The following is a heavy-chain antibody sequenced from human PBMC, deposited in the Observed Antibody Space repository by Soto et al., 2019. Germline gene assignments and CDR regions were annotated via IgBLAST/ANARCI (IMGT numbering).Heavy chain of an antibody. V-gene: IGHV1-18*04. CDR2: ISGHNGAT. CDR3: ARDLYPLAYYFDY. J-gene: IGHJ4*02. Sequence: GASVKVSCKTSGYNFVNHGISWERQAPGRGLEWLGWISGHNGATKYGKRLQGRVTMTIDTSTTTAYMELRSLRSDGTAVYYCARDLYPLAYYFDYWGQGTLVAVSS. CDR1: GYNFVNHG.